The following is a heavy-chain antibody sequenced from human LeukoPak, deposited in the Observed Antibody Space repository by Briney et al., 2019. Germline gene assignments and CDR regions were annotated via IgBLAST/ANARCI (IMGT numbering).Heavy chain of an antibody. Sequence: PSETLSLTCAVYGGSFSGYYWSWIRQPPGKGLEWIGEINHSGSTNYNPSLKSRVTISVDTSKNQFSLKLSSVTAADTAVYYCARGRYSSSWYPLPPDYWGQGTLVTVSS. CDR3: ARGRYSSSWYPLPPDY. D-gene: IGHD6-13*01. J-gene: IGHJ4*02. CDR1: GGSFSGYY. CDR2: INHSGST. V-gene: IGHV4-34*01.